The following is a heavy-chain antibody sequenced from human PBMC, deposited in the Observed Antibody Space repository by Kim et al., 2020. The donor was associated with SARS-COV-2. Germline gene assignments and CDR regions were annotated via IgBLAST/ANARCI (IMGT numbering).Heavy chain of an antibody. J-gene: IGHJ4*02. Sequence: SETLSLTCTVSGGSISSSSYYWGWIRQPPGKGLEWIGSIYYSGSTYYNPSLKSRVTISVDTSKNQFSLKLSSVTAADTAVYYCARVQMYYYDSSGYYAASCFDYWGQGTLVTVSS. D-gene: IGHD3-22*01. CDR2: IYYSGST. CDR3: ARVQMYYYDSSGYYAASCFDY. V-gene: IGHV4-39*01. CDR1: GGSISSSSYY.